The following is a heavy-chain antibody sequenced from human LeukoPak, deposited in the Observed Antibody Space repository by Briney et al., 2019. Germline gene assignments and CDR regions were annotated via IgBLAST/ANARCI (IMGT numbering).Heavy chain of an antibody. CDR3: AKVLAVTSYGAKSIFDH. CDR1: GFTFSNYG. V-gene: IGHV3-30*02. Sequence: SGGSLRLSCAASGFTFSNYGMHWVRQAPGKGLEWVAFIWYDGSNKYYADSVKGRFTISRDNSKNTVYLQMSSLRAEDTAVYYCAKVLAVTSYGAKSIFDHWGQGTLVTVSS. D-gene: IGHD4-23*01. CDR2: IWYDGSNK. J-gene: IGHJ4*02.